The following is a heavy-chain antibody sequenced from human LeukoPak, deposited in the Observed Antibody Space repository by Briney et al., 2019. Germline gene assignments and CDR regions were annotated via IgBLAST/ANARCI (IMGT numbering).Heavy chain of an antibody. CDR1: GGTFSSYA. J-gene: IGHJ4*02. Sequence: ASVKVSCKASGGTFSSYAISWVRQAPGQGLEWMGIINPSGGSTSYAQKFQGRVTMTRDTSTSTVYMELSSLRSEDTAVYYCARVGRYYDSSGYCDYWGQGTLVTVSS. V-gene: IGHV1-46*01. CDR3: ARVGRYYDSSGYCDY. CDR2: INPSGGST. D-gene: IGHD3-22*01.